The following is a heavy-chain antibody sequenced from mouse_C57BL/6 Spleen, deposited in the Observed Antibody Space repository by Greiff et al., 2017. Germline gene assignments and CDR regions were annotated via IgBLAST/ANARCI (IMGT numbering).Heavy chain of an antibody. CDR3: ATIYYGNDWYFDV. V-gene: IGHV1-82*01. J-gene: IGHJ1*03. CDR2: IYPGDGDT. CDR1: GYAFSSSW. D-gene: IGHD2-1*01. Sequence: QVQLQQSGPELVKPGASVKISCKASGYAFSSSWMNWVKQRPGKGLEWIGRIYPGDGDTNYNAKFKGKATLTADKSSSTAYMQLSSLTSEDSAVYFCATIYYGNDWYFDVWGTGTTVTVSS.